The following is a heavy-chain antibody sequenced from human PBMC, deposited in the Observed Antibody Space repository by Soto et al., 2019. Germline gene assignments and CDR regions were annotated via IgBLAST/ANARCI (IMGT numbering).Heavy chain of an antibody. V-gene: IGHV3-30*03. CDR3: AIYCGAAAGSGGYYYYGMDD. CDR2: ISYDGSNK. J-gene: IGHJ6*02. D-gene: IGHD6-13*01. Sequence: PGGSLRLSCAASGFTFSSYGMHWVRQAPGKGLEWVAVISYDGSNKYYADSVKGRFTISRDNSKNTLYLQMNSLRAEDTAVYYCAIYCGAAAGSGGYYYYGMDDWGQGTMVTVSS. CDR1: GFTFSSYG.